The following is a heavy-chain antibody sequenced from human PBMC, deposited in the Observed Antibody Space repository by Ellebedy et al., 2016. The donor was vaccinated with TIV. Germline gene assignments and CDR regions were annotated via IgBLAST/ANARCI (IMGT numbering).Heavy chain of an antibody. V-gene: IGHV4-59*08. CDR3: ARQRAVDFFDSNGYYSDYFDY. Sequence: SETLSLTCPVSGGSINSYYWSWIRQAPGKGLEYIGYINHSGTTNSNPSLKSRVTISIDTSKNQFSLKLSSVTAADTAVYYCARQRAVDFFDSNGYYSDYFDYWGQGTLVTVSS. D-gene: IGHD3-22*01. J-gene: IGHJ4*02. CDR1: GGSINSYY. CDR2: INHSGTT.